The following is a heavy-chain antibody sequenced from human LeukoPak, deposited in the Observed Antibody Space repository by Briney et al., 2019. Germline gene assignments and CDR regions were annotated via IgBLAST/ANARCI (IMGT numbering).Heavy chain of an antibody. CDR1: GFTFSDHY. D-gene: IGHD3-16*01. Sequence: GGSLRLSCAASGFTFSDHYMDWVRQAPGKGLEWVGRTRNKANSYTTEYAASVKGRFTISRDDSKNSLYLQMNSLKPEDTAVYYCARGRGAFDYWGQGTLVTVSS. J-gene: IGHJ4*02. CDR2: TRNKANSYTT. V-gene: IGHV3-72*01. CDR3: ARGRGAFDY.